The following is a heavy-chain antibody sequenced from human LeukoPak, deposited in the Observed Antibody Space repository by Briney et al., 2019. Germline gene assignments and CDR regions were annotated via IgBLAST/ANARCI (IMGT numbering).Heavy chain of an antibody. J-gene: IGHJ4*02. CDR1: GGSISSGNYC. CDR2: ISTTGST. V-gene: IGHV4-61*02. CDR3: ARDYGGNWNDGYRFDY. Sequence: SQTLSLTCTVSGGSISSGNYCWSWIGQPAGTGLEWIGRISTTGSTNYNPSLKSRVIISVDTSKNQFSLKLSSVTAADTAVYYCARDYGGNWNDGYRFDYWGQGTLVSVSS. D-gene: IGHD1-1*01.